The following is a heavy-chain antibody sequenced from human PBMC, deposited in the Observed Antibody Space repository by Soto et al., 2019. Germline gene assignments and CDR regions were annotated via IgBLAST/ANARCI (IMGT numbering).Heavy chain of an antibody. J-gene: IGHJ6*02. CDR2: ISAYNGNT. Sequence: QIQLVQSGAEVKKPGASVKVSCKDSGYTFTSYGISWVRQAPGQGLEWMGWISAYNGNTNYAQKLQGRVTMTTDTSTSTAYMELRSLRSDDTAVYYWARVPGTTAGAYYYGMDVWGQGTTVTVSS. CDR3: ARVPGTTAGAYYYGMDV. V-gene: IGHV1-18*01. CDR1: GYTFTSYG. D-gene: IGHD1-1*01.